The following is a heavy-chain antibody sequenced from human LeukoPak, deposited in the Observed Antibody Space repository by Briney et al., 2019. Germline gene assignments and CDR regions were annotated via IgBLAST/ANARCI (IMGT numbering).Heavy chain of an antibody. J-gene: IGHJ4*02. V-gene: IGHV1-69-2*01. Sequence: GASVKVSCKGSGYTFTDYYMHWVVQAPGKGLEWMGRVDPADGEAAYAQKFQGRVTITADPSRDTAYMELSSLRSEDTAVYYCARIKGYSSGWSHGYWGQGTLVTVSS. CDR1: GYTFTDYY. D-gene: IGHD6-19*01. CDR3: ARIKGYSSGWSHGY. CDR2: VDPADGEA.